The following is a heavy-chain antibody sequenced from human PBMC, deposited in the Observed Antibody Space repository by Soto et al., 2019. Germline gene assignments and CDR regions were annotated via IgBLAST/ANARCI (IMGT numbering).Heavy chain of an antibody. CDR3: AKDKLERRHYYYYGMDV. Sequence: EVQLVESGGGLVQPGGSLRLSCAASGFTFDDYSMHWVRQAPGKGLEWVSGISWISGSIGYADSVKGRFTISRDNAKNSLYLQMNSLRAEDTAFYYCAKDKLERRHYYYYGMDVWGQGTTVTVSS. V-gene: IGHV3-9*01. D-gene: IGHD1-1*01. CDR1: GFTFDDYS. CDR2: ISWISGSI. J-gene: IGHJ6*02.